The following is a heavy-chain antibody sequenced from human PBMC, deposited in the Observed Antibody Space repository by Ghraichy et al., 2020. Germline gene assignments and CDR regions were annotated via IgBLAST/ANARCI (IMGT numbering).Heavy chain of an antibody. CDR3: ARAHPDQQLVLPAHFDY. Sequence: GGSLRLSCAASGFTFSDYYMSWIRQAPGKGLEWVSYISSSSSYTNYADSVKGRFTISRDNAKNSLYLQMNSLRAEDTAVYYCARAHPDQQLVLPAHFDYWGQGTLVTVSS. V-gene: IGHV3-11*06. CDR1: GFTFSDYY. J-gene: IGHJ4*02. D-gene: IGHD6-6*01. CDR2: ISSSSSYT.